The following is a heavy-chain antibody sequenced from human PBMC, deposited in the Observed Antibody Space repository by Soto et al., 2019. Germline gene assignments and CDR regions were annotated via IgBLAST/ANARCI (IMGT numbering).Heavy chain of an antibody. V-gene: IGHV4-34*01. J-gene: IGHJ4*02. CDR3: ARDKITGLFDY. CDR1: GGSFRGYY. CDR2: INHSGST. D-gene: IGHD2-8*02. Sequence: SETLSLTCAVYGGSFRGYYWTWIRQPPGTGLEWIGEINHSGSTNYNPSLKSRVTISVDTSKNQFSLKLTSVTAADTAVYYCARDKITGLFDYWGQGTLVNVSS.